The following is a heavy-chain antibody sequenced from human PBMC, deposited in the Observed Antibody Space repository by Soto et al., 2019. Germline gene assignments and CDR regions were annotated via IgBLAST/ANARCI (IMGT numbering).Heavy chain of an antibody. CDR2: ISYDGSNK. V-gene: IGHV3-30*18. D-gene: IGHD1-26*01. CDR1: GFTFSSYG. J-gene: IGHJ5*02. Sequence: QVQLVESGGGVVQPGRSLRLSCAASGFTFSSYGMHWVRQAPGKGLEWVAVISYDGSNKYYADSVKGRFTISRDNSKNTLYLQMNSLRAEDTAVYYCAKDREWELPGGCWFDPWGQGTLVTVSS. CDR3: AKDREWELPGGCWFDP.